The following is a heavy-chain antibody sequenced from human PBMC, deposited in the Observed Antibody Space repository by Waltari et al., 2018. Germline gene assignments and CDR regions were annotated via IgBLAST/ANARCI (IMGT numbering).Heavy chain of an antibody. CDR1: GGSISSGSYY. V-gene: IGHV4-61*02. D-gene: IGHD3-10*01. CDR3: AREKGFGEFPDY. Sequence: QVQLQESGPGLVKPSQTLSLTCTVSGGSISSGSYYWSWIRQPAGKGLEWIGRLYTSGSTNYNPSLKSRVTIAVDTSKNPFSLKLSSVTAADTAVYYCAREKGFGEFPDYWGQGTLVTVSS. CDR2: LYTSGST. J-gene: IGHJ4*02.